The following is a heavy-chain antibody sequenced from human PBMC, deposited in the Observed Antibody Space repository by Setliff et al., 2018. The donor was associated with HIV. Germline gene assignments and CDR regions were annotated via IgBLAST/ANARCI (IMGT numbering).Heavy chain of an antibody. CDR2: INHSGST. Sequence: SETLSLTCAVYGGSFSGYYWSWIRQPPGKGLEWIGEINHSGSTDYNPSLKSRVTISLDTSKNQFSLKLSSVTAADTAVYYCARGGPRVGAFEYCQHWGQGTLVTVSS. CDR3: ARGGPRVGAFEYCQH. J-gene: IGHJ1*01. V-gene: IGHV4-34*01. CDR1: GGSFSGYY. D-gene: IGHD3-10*01.